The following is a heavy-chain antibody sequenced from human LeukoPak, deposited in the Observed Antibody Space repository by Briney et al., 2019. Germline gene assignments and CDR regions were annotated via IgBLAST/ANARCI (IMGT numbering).Heavy chain of an antibody. Sequence: GESLRISCKGSGYSFTSYWISWVRQMPGKGLEWMGRIDPSDSYTNYSPSFQGHVTISADKSISTAYLQWSSLTASDTAMYYCARHPRGYSGYDWTGDFDYWGQGTLVTVSS. CDR3: ARHPRGYSGYDWTGDFDY. CDR2: IDPSDSYT. V-gene: IGHV5-10-1*01. J-gene: IGHJ4*02. CDR1: GYSFTSYW. D-gene: IGHD5-12*01.